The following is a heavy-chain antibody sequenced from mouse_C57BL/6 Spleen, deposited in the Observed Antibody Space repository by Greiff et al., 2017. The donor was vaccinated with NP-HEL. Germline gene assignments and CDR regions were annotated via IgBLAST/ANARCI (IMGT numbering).Heavy chain of an antibody. CDR3: TRGLITTVVEDY. CDR2: IYPGNSDT. J-gene: IGHJ2*01. D-gene: IGHD1-1*01. V-gene: IGHV1-5*01. CDR1: GYTFTSYW. Sequence: VHVKQSGTVLARPGASVKMSCKTSGYTFTSYWMHWVKQRPGQGLEWIGAIYPGNSDTSYNQKFKGKAKLTAVTSASTAYMELSSLTNEDSAVYYCTRGLITTVVEDYWGQGTTLTVSS.